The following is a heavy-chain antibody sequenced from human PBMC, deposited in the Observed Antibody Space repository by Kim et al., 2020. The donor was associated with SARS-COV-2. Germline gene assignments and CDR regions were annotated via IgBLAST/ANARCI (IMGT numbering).Heavy chain of an antibody. V-gene: IGHV3-21*01. D-gene: IGHD3-3*01. CDR3: ARDSEYVRGITTFGVVTSPGGYFDD. CDR1: GFTFSSYS. CDR2: ISSSSSYI. J-gene: IGHJ4*02. Sequence: GGSLRLSCAASGFTFSSYSMNWVRQAPGKGLEWVSSISSSSSYIYYADSVKGRFTISRDNAKNSLYLQMNSLRAEDTAVYYCARDSEYVRGITTFGVVTSPGGYFDDWGQGALVTVSS.